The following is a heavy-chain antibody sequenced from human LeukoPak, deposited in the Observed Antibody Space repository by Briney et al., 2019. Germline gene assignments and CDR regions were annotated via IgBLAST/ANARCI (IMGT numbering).Heavy chain of an antibody. V-gene: IGHV3-48*01. CDR1: GFTFSNYN. J-gene: IGHJ6*02. D-gene: IGHD2-15*01. CDR2: ISSSSSTI. CDR3: ARDRWELLSNSYHYCGLDV. Sequence: GGSLRLSCAASGFTFSNYNMNWVRQAPGKGLEWVSYISSSSSTIYYADSVKGRFTISRDNAKNSLYLQMNSLRAEDTAVYYCARDRWELLSNSYHYCGLDVWGQGTTVTVSS.